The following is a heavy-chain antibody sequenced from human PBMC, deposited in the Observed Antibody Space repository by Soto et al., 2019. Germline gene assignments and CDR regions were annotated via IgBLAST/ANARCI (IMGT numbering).Heavy chain of an antibody. V-gene: IGHV4-59*01. D-gene: IGHD3-3*01. CDR2: IYYSGST. J-gene: IGHJ6*02. CDR3: AREFPITIFGVVTNYYYYYGMDV. CDR1: GGSISSYY. Sequence: PSETLSLTCTVSGGSISSYYWSWIRQPPGKGLEWIGYIYYSGSTNYNPSLKSRVTISVDTSTSTAYMELRSLRSDDTAVYYCAREFPITIFGVVTNYYYYYGMDVWGQGTTVTVSS.